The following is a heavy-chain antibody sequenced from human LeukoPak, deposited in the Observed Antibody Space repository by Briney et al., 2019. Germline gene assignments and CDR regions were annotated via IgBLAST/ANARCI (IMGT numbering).Heavy chain of an antibody. Sequence: ASVKVSCKASGGTFSSCAISWVRQAPGQGLEWMGRIIPIFGIANYAQKFQGRVTITADKSTSTAYMELSSLRSEDTAVYYCARDGGSSYYYYGMDVWGRGTTVTVSS. D-gene: IGHD6-6*01. J-gene: IGHJ6*02. CDR1: GGTFSSCA. CDR2: IIPIFGIA. V-gene: IGHV1-69*04. CDR3: ARDGGSSYYYYGMDV.